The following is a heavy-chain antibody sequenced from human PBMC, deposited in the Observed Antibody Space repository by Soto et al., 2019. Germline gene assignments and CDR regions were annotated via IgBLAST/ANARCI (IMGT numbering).Heavy chain of an antibody. Sequence: QTLRINCTFSWFPHNTKRVGVGWIRQPPGKALEWLALIYWDDDKRYSPSLKSRLTITKDTSKNQVVLTMTNMAPVDTATYHSAHFPAAGTPVFDYWGQGILVTGSS. V-gene: IGHV2-5*02. CDR1: WFPHNTKRVG. D-gene: IGHD6-13*01. CDR2: IYWDDDK. CDR3: AHFPAAGTPVFDY. J-gene: IGHJ4*02.